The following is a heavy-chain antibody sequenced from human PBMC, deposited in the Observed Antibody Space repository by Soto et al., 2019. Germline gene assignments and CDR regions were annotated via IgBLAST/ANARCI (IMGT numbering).Heavy chain of an antibody. D-gene: IGHD6-13*01. V-gene: IGHV3-48*02. CDR2: ISSSSGFI. CDR1: GFTFSSYS. Sequence: GGSLRLSCAASGFTFSSYSMIWVRQAPGKGLEWISYISSSSGFINYADSVKGRFTISRDNSKNSLYLHMNGLRDDDTAVYYCAREIGYTGGAHYWGHGTLVTVSS. J-gene: IGHJ4*01. CDR3: AREIGYTGGAHY.